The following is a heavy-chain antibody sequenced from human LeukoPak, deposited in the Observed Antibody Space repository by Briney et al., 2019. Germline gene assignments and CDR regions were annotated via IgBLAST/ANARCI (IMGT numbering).Heavy chain of an antibody. CDR3: AKVTAVAGKGYYFDY. Sequence: GGSLRLSCAASGFTFSSYAMSWVRQAPGKGLEWVSAISGSGGSTYYADSVKGRFTISRDNSKNTLYLQMNSLRAEDTALYYCAKVTAVAGKGYYFDYWGQGTLVTVSS. D-gene: IGHD6-19*01. V-gene: IGHV3-23*01. CDR2: ISGSGGST. J-gene: IGHJ4*02. CDR1: GFTFSSYA.